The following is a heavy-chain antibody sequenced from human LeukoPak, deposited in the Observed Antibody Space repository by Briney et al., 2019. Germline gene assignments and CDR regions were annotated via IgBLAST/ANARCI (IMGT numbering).Heavy chain of an antibody. CDR1: GGSFSGYY. CDR3: ARVGTYCSGGSCYSGAFDP. D-gene: IGHD2-15*01. V-gene: IGHV4-34*01. Sequence: PSETLSLTCAVYGGSFSGYYWSWIRQPPGKGLEWIGEINHSGSTNYNPSLKSRVTISVDTSKNQFSVKLSSVTAADTAVYYCARVGTYCSGGSCYSGAFDPWGQGTLVTVSS. CDR2: INHSGST. J-gene: IGHJ5*02.